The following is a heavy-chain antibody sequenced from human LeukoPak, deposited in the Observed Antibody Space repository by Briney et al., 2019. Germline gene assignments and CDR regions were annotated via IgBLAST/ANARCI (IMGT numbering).Heavy chain of an antibody. CDR3: AREGYSSSWYGNWYFDL. D-gene: IGHD6-13*01. Sequence: GGSLRLSCAASGFTFDDYGMSWVRQAPGKGLEWVSGINWNGGSTGYADSVKGRFTISRDNAKNSLYLQMNSLGAEDTALYHCAREGYSSSWYGNWYFDLWGRGTLVTVSS. V-gene: IGHV3-20*01. CDR1: GFTFDDYG. J-gene: IGHJ2*01. CDR2: INWNGGST.